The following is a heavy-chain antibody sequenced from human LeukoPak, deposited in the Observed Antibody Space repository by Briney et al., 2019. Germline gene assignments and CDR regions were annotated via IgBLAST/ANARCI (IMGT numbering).Heavy chain of an antibody. D-gene: IGHD3-10*01. CDR3: AREMGQGSGTYGDYYYYMDV. V-gene: IGHV1-18*01. J-gene: IGHJ6*03. CDR2: ISAYYGNT. Sequence: ASVKVSCKASGYNFNTYGISWVRQVPGQGLEWMGWISAYYGNTKYAQKFQGRVTVTTDTPTSIAYMELRSLRSDDTAVYYCAREMGQGSGTYGDYYYYMDVWGKGTTVTISS. CDR1: GYNFNTYG.